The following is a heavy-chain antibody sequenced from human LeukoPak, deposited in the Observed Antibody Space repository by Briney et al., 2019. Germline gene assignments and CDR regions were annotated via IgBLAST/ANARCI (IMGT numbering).Heavy chain of an antibody. J-gene: IGHJ4*02. V-gene: IGHV4-61*01. CDR1: GGSISSGSYY. D-gene: IGHD3-22*01. CDR3: AGDYEGYYFDY. Sequence: QVQLQESGPGLVKPSQTLSLTCTVSGGSISSGSYYWRWIRQPPGKGLAWIGYIYYSGSTNYNPSLKSRVTISVDTSKNQFSLKLSSVTAADTAVYYCAGDYEGYYFDYWGQGTLVTVSS. CDR2: IYYSGST.